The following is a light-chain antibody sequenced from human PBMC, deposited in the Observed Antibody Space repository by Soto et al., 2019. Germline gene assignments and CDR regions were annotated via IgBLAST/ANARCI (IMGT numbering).Light chain of an antibody. V-gene: IGKV1-5*03. J-gene: IGKJ4*02. CDR3: QQYTSDSP. CDR2: KAS. CDR1: QSINNL. Sequence: DIKMTQSPSTLSASVGDRVTITCRASQSINNLLAWYQQKPRKAPKLLIYKASNFESGVPSRVSGKGSGTEFTLTISSLQPDDFATYYCQQYTSDSPFGGGTKVEIK.